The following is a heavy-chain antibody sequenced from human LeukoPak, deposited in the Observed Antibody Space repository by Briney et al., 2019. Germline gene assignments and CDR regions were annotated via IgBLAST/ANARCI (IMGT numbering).Heavy chain of an antibody. CDR3: ARGCYCSSTSCYPDYFDY. J-gene: IGHJ4*02. V-gene: IGHV1-18*01. CDR2: ISAYNGNT. D-gene: IGHD2-2*01. Sequence: GASVKVSCKASGYTFTSYGISWVRQAPGQGLEWMGWISAYNGNTNYAQKLQGRVTMTTDTSTSTAYMELRSLRPDDTAVYYCARGCYCSSTSCYPDYFDYWGQGTLVTVSS. CDR1: GYTFTSYG.